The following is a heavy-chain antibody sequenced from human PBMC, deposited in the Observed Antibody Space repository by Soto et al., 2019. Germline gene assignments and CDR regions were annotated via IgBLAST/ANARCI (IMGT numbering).Heavy chain of an antibody. V-gene: IGHV4-59*01. CDR3: AKDSGYNGVCFRWLDS. J-gene: IGHJ5*01. Sequence: PGRGLEWIGHIFYSGSTNYNPALKSRVTISVDTSKSQFSLKLSSVTAADTAVYYCAKDSGYNGVCFRWLDSWGQVTLATVSS. D-gene: IGHD5-18*01. CDR2: IFYSGST.